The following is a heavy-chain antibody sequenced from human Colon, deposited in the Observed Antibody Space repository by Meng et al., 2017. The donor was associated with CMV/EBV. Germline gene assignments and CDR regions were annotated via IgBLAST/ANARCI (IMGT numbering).Heavy chain of an antibody. J-gene: IGHJ5*02. CDR3: AKDHMRGVLAGWFDD. V-gene: IGHV3-43D*04. Sequence: GGSLRLSCAASGFTFGDYAIHWVRQVPGKGLEWVSLITWDGATKYYGESVRGRFTIFRDNVKNSLYLQMNSLRPEDTALYYCAKDHMRGVLAGWFDDWGQGTLVTVSS. D-gene: IGHD4/OR15-4a*01. CDR1: GFTFGDYA. CDR2: ITWDGATK.